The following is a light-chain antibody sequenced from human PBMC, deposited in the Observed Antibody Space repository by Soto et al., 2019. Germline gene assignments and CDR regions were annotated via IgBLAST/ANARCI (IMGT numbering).Light chain of an antibody. V-gene: IGLV2-23*02. CDR2: EVS. CDR3: RSYAGSYV. J-gene: IGLJ1*01. Sequence: QSALTQPASVSGSPGQSITISCTGTSSDVGSYNLVSWYQQHPGKAPKVMIYEVSKRPSGVSNRFSGSKSGNAASLTISGLQAEDEADYYCRSYAGSYVFGTGTKVTVL. CDR1: SSDVGSYNL.